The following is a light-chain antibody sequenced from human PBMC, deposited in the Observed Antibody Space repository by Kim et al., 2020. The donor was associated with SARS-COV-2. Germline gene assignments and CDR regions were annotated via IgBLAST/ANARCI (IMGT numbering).Light chain of an antibody. Sequence: NFMLTQPHSVSESPGKTVTISCTGSSGSIASNYVQWYQQRPGSAPTTVIYENNQRPSGVPDRFSGSIDGSSNSASLTISGLKTEDEADYYCQSYDNNNQVFGGGTQLTVL. CDR3: QSYDNNNQV. CDR1: SGSIASNY. V-gene: IGLV6-57*02. CDR2: ENN. J-gene: IGLJ3*02.